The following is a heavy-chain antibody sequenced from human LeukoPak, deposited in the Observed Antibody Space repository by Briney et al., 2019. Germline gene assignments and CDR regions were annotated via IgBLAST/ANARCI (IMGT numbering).Heavy chain of an antibody. CDR3: ARDPRGYSHGTYQYYGMDV. J-gene: IGHJ6*02. Sequence: GGSLRLSCAASGFTVSSNYMTWVRQAPGKGLEWVSVIYSGGSTYYADSVKGRFTISRDNSKNTLYLQMNSLRAEDTAVYYCARDPRGYSHGTYQYYGMDVWGQGTTVTVSS. V-gene: IGHV3-53*01. CDR1: GFTVSSNY. D-gene: IGHD5-18*01. CDR2: IYSGGST.